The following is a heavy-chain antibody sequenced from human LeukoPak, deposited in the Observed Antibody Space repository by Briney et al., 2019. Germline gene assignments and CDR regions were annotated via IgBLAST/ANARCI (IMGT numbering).Heavy chain of an antibody. CDR1: GFTFSSYG. CDR2: ISYDGSNK. J-gene: IGHJ4*02. D-gene: IGHD6-13*01. CDR3: AKGLDYSRGEDY. Sequence: PGGSLRLSCAASGFTFSSYGMHWVRQAPGKGLEWVAVISYDGSNKYYADSVKGRFTISRDNSKNTLYLQMNSLRAEDTAVYYCAKGLDYSRGEDYWGQGTLVTVSS. V-gene: IGHV3-30*18.